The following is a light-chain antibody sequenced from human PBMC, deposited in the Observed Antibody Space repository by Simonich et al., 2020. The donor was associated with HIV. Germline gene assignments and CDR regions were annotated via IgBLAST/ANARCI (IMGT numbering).Light chain of an antibody. CDR1: ASDVGSYNL. Sequence: QSALTQPASVSGSPGQSITISCTGTASDVGSYNLVSWYQQHPGNAPKLLIYEVSEPPSGVSNRFSGSKSGNTASLTISWLQAEDEADYYCCSYASSSTLWVFGGGTKLTVL. V-gene: IGLV2-23*02. J-gene: IGLJ3*02. CDR2: EVS. CDR3: CSYASSSTLWV.